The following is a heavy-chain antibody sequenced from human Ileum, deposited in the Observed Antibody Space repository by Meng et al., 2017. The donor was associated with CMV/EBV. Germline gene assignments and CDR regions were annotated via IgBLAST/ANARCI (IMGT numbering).Heavy chain of an antibody. J-gene: IGHJ4*02. Sequence: VQLVESGGGVVQPGGSLRLSCAASGFTFSSFAMSWVRQAPGKGLEWVSSISGSGDNTYYADSVKGRFAISRDNSRSTLYLQISSLRAEDTAIYYCAKDMVFWGQGTLVTVSS. D-gene: IGHD2-8*01. CDR2: ISGSGDNT. CDR3: AKDMVF. V-gene: IGHV3-23*04. CDR1: GFTFSSFA.